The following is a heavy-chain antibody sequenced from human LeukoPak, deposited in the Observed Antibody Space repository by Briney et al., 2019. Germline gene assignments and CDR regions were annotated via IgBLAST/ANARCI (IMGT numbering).Heavy chain of an antibody. CDR3: ARAAYYDFWSGYYTNNWFDP. V-gene: IGHV1-69*05. CDR2: IIPIFGTA. D-gene: IGHD3-3*01. Sequence: SVKVSCKASGGTFSSYAISWVRQAPGQGLEWMGGIIPIFGTANYAQKFQGRVTITTDESTSTAYTELSSLRSEDTAVYYCARAAYYDFWSGYYTNNWFDPWGQGTLVTVSS. J-gene: IGHJ5*02. CDR1: GGTFSSYA.